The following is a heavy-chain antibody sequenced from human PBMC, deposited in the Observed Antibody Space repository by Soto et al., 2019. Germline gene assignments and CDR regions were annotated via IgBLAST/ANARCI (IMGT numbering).Heavy chain of an antibody. CDR3: ARGYCYGSWRPTPGGMDV. CDR1: GYTFTNYD. Sequence: QVHLVQSGAEVKKPGASVKVSCKASGYTFTNYDINWVRQAPGQGLEWMGWISTYTGNTNYAQKLQGRVTMTTYAPTKPYYMELRSLRSDAKAMYYFARGYCYGSWRPTPGGMDVWGQGTTVTVS. V-gene: IGHV1-18*01. CDR2: ISTYTGNT. J-gene: IGHJ6*02. D-gene: IGHD3-10*01.